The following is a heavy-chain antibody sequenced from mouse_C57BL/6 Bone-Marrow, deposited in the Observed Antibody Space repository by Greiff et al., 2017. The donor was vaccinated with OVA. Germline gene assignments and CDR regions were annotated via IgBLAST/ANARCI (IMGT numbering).Heavy chain of an antibody. D-gene: IGHD1-1*01. Sequence: VQLQQSGPELVKPGASVKISCKASGYTFTDYYMNWVKQSHGKSLEWIGDINPNNGGTSYNQKFKGKATLTVDKSSSTAYMELRSLTSEDSAVYYCARGDYGTPYYYAMDYWGQGTSVTVSS. J-gene: IGHJ4*01. CDR1: GYTFTDYY. CDR2: INPNNGGT. CDR3: ARGDYGTPYYYAMDY. V-gene: IGHV1-26*01.